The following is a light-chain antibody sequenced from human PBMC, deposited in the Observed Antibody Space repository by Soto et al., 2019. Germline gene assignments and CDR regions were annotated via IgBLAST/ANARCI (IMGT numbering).Light chain of an antibody. CDR2: GAS. CDR1: QSISSSY. J-gene: IGKJ1*01. Sequence: EIVLTQSPDTLSLSPGERATLSSRASQSISSSYLGWFQQKPCQDPPLLIYGASSRATGIPDRLRGSGSGTDFCLTISRLEPEDFAVYYCQLYGSSARTFGQGPNVEIK. CDR3: QLYGSSART. V-gene: IGKV3-20*01.